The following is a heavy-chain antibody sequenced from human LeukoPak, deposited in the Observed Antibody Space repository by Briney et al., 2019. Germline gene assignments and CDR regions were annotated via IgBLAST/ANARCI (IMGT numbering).Heavy chain of an antibody. CDR1: GYTFTGCY. J-gene: IGHJ4*02. CDR2: INPNSGGT. V-gene: IGHV1-2*02. D-gene: IGHD6-13*01. Sequence: GASVKVSCKASGYTFTGCYMHWVRQAPGQGLEWMGWINPNSGGTNYAQKFQGRVTMTRDTSINTAYMEMSRLRSDDTAVYYCARVGGQHLVIWPFDYWGQGALVTVSS. CDR3: ARVGGQHLVIWPFDY.